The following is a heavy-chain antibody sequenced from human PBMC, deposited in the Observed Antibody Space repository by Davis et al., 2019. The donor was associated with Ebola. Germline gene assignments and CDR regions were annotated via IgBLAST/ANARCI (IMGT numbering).Heavy chain of an antibody. D-gene: IGHD4-11*01. CDR1: GGSISGYD. CDR2: IYYSGST. Sequence: SETLSLTCTVSGGSISGYDWGWIRHPPGKGLEWIGYIYYSGSTNYNPSLKSRVTISVDTSKNQFSLKLSSVTAADTAVYYCARIKGLHRWNYFDYWGQGTLVTVSS. CDR3: ARIKGLHRWNYFDY. J-gene: IGHJ4*02. V-gene: IGHV4-59*12.